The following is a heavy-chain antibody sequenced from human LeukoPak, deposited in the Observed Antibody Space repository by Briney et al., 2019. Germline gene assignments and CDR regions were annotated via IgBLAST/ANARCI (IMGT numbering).Heavy chain of an antibody. V-gene: IGHV3-43*02. D-gene: IGHD3-22*01. CDR1: GFTFDDYA. J-gene: IGHJ4*02. CDR3: ARDLRVVITGSFDS. Sequence: GGSLRLSCAASGFTFDDYAMHWVRQAPGKGLEWVSLISGDGGSTYYADSVKGRFTISRDNAKNSLYLQMNSLRAKDTALYYCARDLRVVITGSFDSWGQGTLVTVSS. CDR2: ISGDGGST.